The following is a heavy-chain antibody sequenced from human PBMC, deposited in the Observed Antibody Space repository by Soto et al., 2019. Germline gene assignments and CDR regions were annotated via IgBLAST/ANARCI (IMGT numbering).Heavy chain of an antibody. CDR3: ARDLKDYYDSSGQPTSFDY. CDR2: IIPIFGTA. D-gene: IGHD3-22*01. V-gene: IGHV1-69*06. CDR1: GGTFSSYA. J-gene: IGHJ4*02. Sequence: QVQLVQSGAEVKKPGSSVKVSCKASGGTFSSYAISWVRQAPGQGLEWMGGIIPIFGTANYAQKFQGRVTITADKSTSTAYMELSSLRSEDTAVYYCARDLKDYYDSSGQPTSFDYWGQGTLVTVAS.